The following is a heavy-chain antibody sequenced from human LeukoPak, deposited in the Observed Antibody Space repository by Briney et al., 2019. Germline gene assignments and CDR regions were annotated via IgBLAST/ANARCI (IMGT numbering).Heavy chain of an antibody. CDR1: GYTFTSYG. CDR3: ARSSEGYYYDSSGFLDY. CDR2: ISAYNGNT. Sequence: ASVKVSCKASGYTFTSYGISWVRQAPGQGLERMGWISAYNGNTNYAQKLQGRVTMTTDTSTSTAYMELRSLRSDDTAVYYCARSSEGYYYDSSGFLDYWGQGTLVTVSS. J-gene: IGHJ4*02. V-gene: IGHV1-18*01. D-gene: IGHD3-22*01.